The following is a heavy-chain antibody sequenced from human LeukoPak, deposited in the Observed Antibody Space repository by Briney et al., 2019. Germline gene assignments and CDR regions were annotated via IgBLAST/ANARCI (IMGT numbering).Heavy chain of an antibody. Sequence: SETLSLTCTVSGGSISSSSYYWGWIRQPPGKGLEWIGSIYYSGSTYYNPSLKSRVTISVDTSKNQFSLKLSSVTAADTAVYYCARDASRNYYDSSGSLEGWFDPWGQGTLVTVSS. CDR2: IYYSGST. V-gene: IGHV4-39*02. D-gene: IGHD3-22*01. CDR1: GGSISSSSYY. CDR3: ARDASRNYYDSSGSLEGWFDP. J-gene: IGHJ5*02.